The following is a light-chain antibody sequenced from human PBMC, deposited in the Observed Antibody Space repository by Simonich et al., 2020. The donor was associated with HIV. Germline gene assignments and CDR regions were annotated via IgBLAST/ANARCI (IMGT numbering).Light chain of an antibody. J-gene: IGLJ3*02. Sequence: SYELTQPPTVSVSPGQTARITCSGDAWPKKDVYWYQQKSGQAPVLVIYDNTKRPSGSPERFAGSSSGTVATLTINGAQVEDEADYYCYSTDSSGNHRVFGGGTKLTVL. CDR3: YSTDSSGNHRV. CDR1: AWPKKD. V-gene: IGLV3-10*01. CDR2: DNT.